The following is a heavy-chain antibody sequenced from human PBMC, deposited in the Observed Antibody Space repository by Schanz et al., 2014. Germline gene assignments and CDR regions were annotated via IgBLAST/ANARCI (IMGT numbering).Heavy chain of an antibody. Sequence: QVHLVESGGGLVKPGGSLRLSCAASGFTFSDYYMTWIRQAPGKGLEWVSYINGGGETTYYADSVRGRFTISRDNAKNTLYLQMNSLRAEDTAVYYCIRGDIMVVPVAHFWGQGILVTVSS. J-gene: IGHJ4*02. D-gene: IGHD2-2*01. CDR2: INGGGETT. V-gene: IGHV3-11*04. CDR3: IRGDIMVVPVAHF. CDR1: GFTFSDYY.